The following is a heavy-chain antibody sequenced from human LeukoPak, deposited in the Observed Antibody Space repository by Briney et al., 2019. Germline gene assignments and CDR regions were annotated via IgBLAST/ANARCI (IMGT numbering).Heavy chain of an antibody. J-gene: IGHJ4*02. D-gene: IGHD3-9*01. CDR2: IYYSGST. CDR1: GGSISSGDYY. V-gene: IGHV4-30-4*08. CDR3: ARARGNLTGRYLFDY. Sequence: PSETLSLTCTVSGGSISSGDYYWSWIRQPPGKGLEWIGYIYYSGSTYYNPSLKSRATISVDTSKNQFSLKLSSVTAADTAVYYCARARGNLTGRYLFDYWGQGTLVTVSS.